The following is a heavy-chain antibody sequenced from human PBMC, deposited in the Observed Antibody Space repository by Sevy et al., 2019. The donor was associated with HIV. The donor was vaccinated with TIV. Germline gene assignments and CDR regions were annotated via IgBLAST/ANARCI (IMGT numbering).Heavy chain of an antibody. J-gene: IGHJ3*02. CDR2: ISYDGSNK. CDR3: AKGVYYYDSSGYLSLGAFDI. D-gene: IGHD3-22*01. V-gene: IGHV3-30*18. Sequence: GGSLRLSCAASGFTFSSYGMHWVRQAPGKGLEWVAVISYDGSNKYYADYVKGRFTISRDNSKNTLYLQMNSLRAEDTAVYYCAKGVYYYDSSGYLSLGAFDIWGQGTMVTVSS. CDR1: GFTFSSYG.